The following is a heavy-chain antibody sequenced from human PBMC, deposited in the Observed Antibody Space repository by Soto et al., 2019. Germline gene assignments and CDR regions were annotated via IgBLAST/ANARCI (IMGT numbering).Heavy chain of an antibody. J-gene: IGHJ6*02. CDR1: GYTFTSYD. Sequence: ASVKVSCKASGYTFTSYDINWVRQATGQGLEWMGWMNPNSGNTGYAQKFQGRVTMTRNTSISTAYMELSSLRSEDTAVYYCARGGYSYGYGYYYGMDVRGQGTTVTVSS. D-gene: IGHD5-18*01. CDR3: ARGGYSYGYGYYYGMDV. V-gene: IGHV1-8*01. CDR2: MNPNSGNT.